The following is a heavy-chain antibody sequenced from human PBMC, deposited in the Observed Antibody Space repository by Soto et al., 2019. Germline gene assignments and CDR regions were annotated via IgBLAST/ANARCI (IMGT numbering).Heavy chain of an antibody. Sequence: GESLKISCAASGFTVSSNYMSWVRQAPGKGLEWVSVIYSGGSTYYADSVKGRFTISRDNSKNTLYLQMNSLRAEDTAVYYCARGGGVVVINRYWGQGTLVTVYS. J-gene: IGHJ4*02. D-gene: IGHD3-22*01. V-gene: IGHV3-53*01. CDR1: GFTVSSNY. CDR2: IYSGGST. CDR3: ARGGGVVVINRY.